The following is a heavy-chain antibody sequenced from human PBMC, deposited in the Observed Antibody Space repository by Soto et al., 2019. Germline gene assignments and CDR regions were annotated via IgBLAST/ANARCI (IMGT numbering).Heavy chain of an antibody. CDR2: IYFSGSA. CDR3: ARRYSGYGEY. Sequence: PSETLSLTCTVSGCSITSYYWSWIRQPPGKGLEWIGYIYFSGSANYNPSLKSRVTISVDTSKNQFSLKLSSVTAADTAVYYCARRYSGYGEYWGQGTLVTVSS. D-gene: IGHD5-12*01. CDR1: GCSITSYY. J-gene: IGHJ4*02. V-gene: IGHV4-59*08.